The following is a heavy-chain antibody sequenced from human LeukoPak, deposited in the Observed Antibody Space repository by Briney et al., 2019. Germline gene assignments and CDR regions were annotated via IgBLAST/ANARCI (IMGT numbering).Heavy chain of an antibody. V-gene: IGHV4-39*07. CDR1: GGSISSSSYY. Sequence: SETLSLTCTVSGGSISSSSYYWGWIRQPPGKGLEWIGSIYYSGSTYYNPSLKSRVTISVDTSKYQFSLKLSSVTAADTAVYYCARIPSSGRIQLWFADYWGQGTLVTVSS. CDR2: IYYSGST. J-gene: IGHJ4*02. D-gene: IGHD5-18*01. CDR3: ARIPSSGRIQLWFADY.